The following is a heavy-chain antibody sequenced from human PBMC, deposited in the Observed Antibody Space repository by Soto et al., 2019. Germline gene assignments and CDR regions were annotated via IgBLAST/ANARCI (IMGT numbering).Heavy chain of an antibody. J-gene: IGHJ3*02. CDR2: IYPGDSDT. CDR3: ASQISGSGTDDAFAI. Sequence: PGASLKISCKGSGYSFTSYWIGWVRQMPGKGLEWMGIIYPGDSDTRYSPSFQGQVTISADKSISTAYLQWSSLKASDTAMYYCASQISGSGTDDAFAIWGQGTMVTVSS. CDR1: GYSFTSYW. D-gene: IGHD3-10*01. V-gene: IGHV5-51*01.